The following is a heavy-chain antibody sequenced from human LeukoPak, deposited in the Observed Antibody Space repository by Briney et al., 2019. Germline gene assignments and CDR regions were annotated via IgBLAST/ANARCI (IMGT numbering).Heavy chain of an antibody. Sequence: ASVKVPCKASGYTFISYGISWVRQAPGQGLEWMGWISTYYGNTNYARKFQGRVTMTTDTSTSTAYMELRSLRSDDTAVYYCARDLTYSGSYLARGEFDPWGQGTLVTVSS. V-gene: IGHV1-18*01. CDR1: GYTFISYG. CDR3: ARDLTYSGSYLARGEFDP. D-gene: IGHD1-26*01. J-gene: IGHJ5*02. CDR2: ISTYYGNT.